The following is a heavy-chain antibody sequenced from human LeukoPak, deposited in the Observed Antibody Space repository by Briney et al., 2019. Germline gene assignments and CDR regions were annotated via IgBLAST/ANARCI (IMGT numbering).Heavy chain of an antibody. J-gene: IGHJ4*02. D-gene: IGHD2-15*01. CDR1: GFTFSGYG. V-gene: IGHV3-30*02. CDR3: AKDLGDIVVVVAATFGGFDY. Sequence: PGGSLRLSCAASGFTFSGYGMHWVRQAPGKGLEWVAFIRYDGSNKYYADSVKGRFTISRDNSKNTLYLQMNSLRAEDTAVYYCAKDLGDIVVVVAATFGGFDYWGQGTLVTVSS. CDR2: IRYDGSNK.